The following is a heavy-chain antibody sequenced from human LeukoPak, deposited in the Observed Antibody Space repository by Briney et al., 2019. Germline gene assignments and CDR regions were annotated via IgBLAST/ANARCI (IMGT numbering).Heavy chain of an antibody. V-gene: IGHV4-59*11. CDR2: NDYSGGT. Sequence: SETLSLTCIVSGGPISTHYWSWSRQPPGKGLEWIGYNDYSGGTNYNPSLKSRVTISVDTSKNQFSLKLNSVTAADTAVYYCARGATFRGTYYMDVWGKGTTVTVSS. CDR1: GGPISTHY. CDR3: ARGATFRGTYYMDV. J-gene: IGHJ6*03. D-gene: IGHD3-10*01.